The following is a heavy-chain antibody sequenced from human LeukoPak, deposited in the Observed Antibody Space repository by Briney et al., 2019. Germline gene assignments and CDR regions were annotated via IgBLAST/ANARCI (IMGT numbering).Heavy chain of an antibody. V-gene: IGHV4-34*01. CDR3: ARGLLSSDPKFDP. Sequence: PSETLSFTCDVYGASFTGYYWSWIRQSPGKGLEWIGEINQRGSMNYNPSLKSRVTISVDRSKNQFSLKLSSVTAADTAVYYCARGLLSSDPKFDPRGQGILVTVSS. CDR1: GASFTGYY. J-gene: IGHJ5*02. D-gene: IGHD2/OR15-2a*01. CDR2: INQRGSM.